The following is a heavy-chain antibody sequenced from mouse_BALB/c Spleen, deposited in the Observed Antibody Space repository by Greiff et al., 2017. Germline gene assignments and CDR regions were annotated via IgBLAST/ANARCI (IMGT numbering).Heavy chain of an antibody. D-gene: IGHD4-1*01. CDR2: IRNKANGYTT. V-gene: IGHV7-3*02. CDR3: ARSNCAFYWYFDV. CDR1: GFTFTDYY. J-gene: IGHJ1*01. Sequence: EVQLVESGGGLVQPGGSLRLSCATSGFTFTDYYMSWVRQPPGKALEWLGFIRNKANGYTTEYSASVKGRFTISRDNSQSILYLQMNTLRAEDSATYYCARSNCAFYWYFDVWGAGTTVTVSS.